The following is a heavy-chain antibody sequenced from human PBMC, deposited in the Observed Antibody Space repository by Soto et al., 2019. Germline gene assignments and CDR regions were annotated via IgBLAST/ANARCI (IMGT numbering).Heavy chain of an antibody. V-gene: IGHV3-74*03. CDR2: INIDGTYT. Sequence: EVQLVESGGGLVQPGGSLRLSCAASGFSFSGYWMHWVRQAPGKGLMWLSRINIDGTYTMYADSVRGRFTISRDNSKNTLYLQMNSLGANDTAVYYCARDLDSSGDYWGQGTLVTVSS. J-gene: IGHJ4*02. CDR3: ARDLDSSGDY. CDR1: GFSFSGYW. D-gene: IGHD3-22*01.